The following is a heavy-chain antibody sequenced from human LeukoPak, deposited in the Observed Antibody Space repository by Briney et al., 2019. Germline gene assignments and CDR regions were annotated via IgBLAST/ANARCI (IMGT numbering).Heavy chain of an antibody. V-gene: IGHV1-69*05. J-gene: IGHJ5*02. D-gene: IGHD1-7*01. CDR2: IIPIFGTA. CDR1: GGTFSSYA. Sequence: GASVKVSCKASGGTFSSYAISWVRQAPGQGLEWMGGIIPIFGTANYAQKFQGRVTITTDESTSTAYMELSSLRSEDTAVYYCAIKELREGNWFDPWGQGTLVTVSS. CDR3: AIKELREGNWFDP.